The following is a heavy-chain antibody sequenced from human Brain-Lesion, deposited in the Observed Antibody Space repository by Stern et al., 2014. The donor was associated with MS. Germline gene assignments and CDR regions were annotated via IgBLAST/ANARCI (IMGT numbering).Heavy chain of an antibody. CDR3: AGGLGF. CDR2: ITWGGGST. CDR1: GFTFDDYA. D-gene: IGHD2-21*01. J-gene: IGHJ4*02. V-gene: IGHV3-43D*03. Sequence: VQLVESGGVVVQPGGSLRLSCAASGFTFDDYAMHWVRQAPGKGLEWVSLITWGGGSTSYTDSVKGRFSISRDNRKSFLYLQMNSLRPEDTALYYCAGGLGFWGRGTLVTVSS.